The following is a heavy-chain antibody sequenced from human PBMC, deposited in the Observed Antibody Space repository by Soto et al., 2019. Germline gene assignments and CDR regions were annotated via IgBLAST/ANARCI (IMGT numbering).Heavy chain of an antibody. CDR2: IVVGSNNR. CDR3: AAVQESPYSMGI. J-gene: IGHJ6*02. V-gene: IGHV1-58*02. D-gene: IGHD2-15*01. CDR1: GITFNRSA. Sequence: QMQLVQSGPEVKKPGTSVKVSCKASGITFNRSAIQWVRQARGQRLEWVGWIVVGSNNRDYAQKFQERVTITSDMSTSTVYMELSSLSSEDTAVYYSAAVQESPYSMGIWGQGTTVTVSS.